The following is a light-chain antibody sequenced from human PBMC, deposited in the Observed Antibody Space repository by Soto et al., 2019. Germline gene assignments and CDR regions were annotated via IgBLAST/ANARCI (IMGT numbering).Light chain of an antibody. J-gene: IGKJ4*01. V-gene: IGKV1-33*01. CDR1: QDISNY. CDR3: QQYDQLTIT. Sequence: DIQMTQSPSSLSASVGDRVTITCQASQDISNYLNWYQQKPGKAPKLLIYDASNLETGVPSRFSGSGSGTDFTFTISSLQPEDIATYYCQQYDQLTITFGGGSRVEIK. CDR2: DAS.